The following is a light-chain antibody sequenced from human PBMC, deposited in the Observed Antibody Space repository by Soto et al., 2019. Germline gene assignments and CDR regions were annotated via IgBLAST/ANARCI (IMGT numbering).Light chain of an antibody. CDR2: EAS. J-gene: IGKJ4*01. Sequence: DIQMTQSPSTLSASVGDRVTITCRASQSISGWLAWYQQGPGKAPKFLISEASNLQSGVPSRFSGSGSGTDFTLTISSLQPDDFATYYCQQYSTYPLTFGGGTKVEIK. CDR3: QQYSTYPLT. V-gene: IGKV1-5*03. CDR1: QSISGW.